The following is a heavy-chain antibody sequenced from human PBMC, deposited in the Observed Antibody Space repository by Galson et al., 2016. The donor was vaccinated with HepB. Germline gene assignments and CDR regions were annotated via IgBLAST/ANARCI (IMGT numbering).Heavy chain of an antibody. Sequence: SLRLSCAASGFTFSSYGMHWVRQAPGKGLEWVAIISYDGSNKYYADSVKGRFTISRDNSKNTLYLQMNSLRAEDTAVYYCAKDRPSSLYSSGWLDYWGQGTLVTVSS. J-gene: IGHJ4*02. CDR3: AKDRPSSLYSSGWLDY. V-gene: IGHV3-30*18. D-gene: IGHD6-19*01. CDR1: GFTFSSYG. CDR2: ISYDGSNK.